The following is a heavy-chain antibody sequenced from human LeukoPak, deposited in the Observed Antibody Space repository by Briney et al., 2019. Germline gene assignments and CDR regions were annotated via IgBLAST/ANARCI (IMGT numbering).Heavy chain of an antibody. J-gene: IGHJ6*03. CDR3: AKIISGYYDSSGYYSPYYYYYMDV. D-gene: IGHD3-22*01. Sequence: ASVKVSCKASGYTFTSYDINWVRQATGQGLEWMGWMNPNSGNTGYAQKFQGRVTMTRNTSISTAYMELSSLRSEDTAVYYCAKIISGYYDSSGYYSPYYYYYMDVWGKGTTVTVSS. CDR1: GYTFTSYD. CDR2: MNPNSGNT. V-gene: IGHV1-8*01.